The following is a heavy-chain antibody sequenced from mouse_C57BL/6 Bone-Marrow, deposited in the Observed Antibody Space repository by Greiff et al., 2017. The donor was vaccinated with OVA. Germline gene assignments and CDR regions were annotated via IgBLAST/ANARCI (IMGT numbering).Heavy chain of an antibody. J-gene: IGHJ4*01. D-gene: IGHD1-1*01. Sequence: VQLKQSVAELVRPGASVKLSCTASGFNIKNTYMHWVKQRPEQGLEWIGRIDPANGNTKYAPKFQGKATITADTSSNTAYLQLSSLTSEDTAIYYCASLYYGSRNAMDYWGQGTSVTVSS. CDR2: IDPANGNT. CDR3: ASLYYGSRNAMDY. V-gene: IGHV14-3*01. CDR1: GFNIKNTY.